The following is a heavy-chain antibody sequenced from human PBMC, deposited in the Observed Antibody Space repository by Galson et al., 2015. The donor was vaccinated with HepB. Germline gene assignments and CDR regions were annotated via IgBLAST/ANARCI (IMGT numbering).Heavy chain of an antibody. CDR2: IIPIFGTA. V-gene: IGHV1-69*13. CDR3: ARSRYSSSWYVGADY. J-gene: IGHJ4*02. CDR1: GGTFSSYA. D-gene: IGHD6-13*01. Sequence: SVKVSCKASGGTFSSYAISWVRQAPGQGLEWMGGIIPIFGTANYAQKFQGRVTITADVSTSTAYMELSSLRSEDTAVYYCARSRYSSSWYVGADYWGQGTLVTVSS.